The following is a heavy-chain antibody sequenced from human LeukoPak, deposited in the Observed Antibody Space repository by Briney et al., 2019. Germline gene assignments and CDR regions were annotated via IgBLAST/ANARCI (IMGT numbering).Heavy chain of an antibody. CDR1: GGSISSYY. CDR3: ARAIRGFDP. Sequence: PSETLSLTCTVSGGSISSYYWNWIRQPPGKGLEWIGYIYYSGSTNYNPSLKSRVTISLDTSKNQFSLQLNSVTPEDTAVYYCARAIRGFDPWGQGTLVTVSS. D-gene: IGHD3-3*02. V-gene: IGHV4-59*12. CDR2: IYYSGST. J-gene: IGHJ5*02.